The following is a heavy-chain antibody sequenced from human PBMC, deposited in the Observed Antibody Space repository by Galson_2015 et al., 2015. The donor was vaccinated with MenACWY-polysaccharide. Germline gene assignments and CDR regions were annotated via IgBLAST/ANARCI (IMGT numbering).Heavy chain of an antibody. J-gene: IGHJ4*02. CDR3: ARGRGRTDGNFWGGSLGGILTY. CDR2: ITTPGSNI. D-gene: IGHD3-3*01. CDR1: GFTVSDYY. Sequence: SLRLSCEAYGFTVSDYYMSWIRQAPGAGLEWVSYITTPGSNIYYADSVKGRFTISRDNAKNSLYLQMHSLRAEDTAVYYCARGRGRTDGNFWGGSLGGILTYWGQGTLVTVSS. V-gene: IGHV3-11*01.